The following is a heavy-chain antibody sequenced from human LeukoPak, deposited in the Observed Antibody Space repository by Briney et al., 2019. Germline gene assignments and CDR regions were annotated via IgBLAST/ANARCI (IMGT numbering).Heavy chain of an antibody. Sequence: GGSLRLSCAASGFTFSSYEMNWVRQAPGKGLEWVSCISSSGSTIYYADSVKGRFTISRDNAKNSLYLQVNSLRAEDTAVYYCASGEPYYDSSGYYSRPGWGQGTLVTVSS. CDR2: ISSSGSTI. J-gene: IGHJ4*02. V-gene: IGHV3-48*03. CDR1: GFTFSSYE. CDR3: ASGEPYYDSSGYYSRPG. D-gene: IGHD3-22*01.